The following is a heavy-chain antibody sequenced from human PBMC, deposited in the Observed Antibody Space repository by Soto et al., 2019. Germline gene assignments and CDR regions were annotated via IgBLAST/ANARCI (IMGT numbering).Heavy chain of an antibody. V-gene: IGHV1-69*13. CDR1: GGTFSSYA. Sequence: GASVKVSCKASGGTFSSYAISWVRQAPGQGLEWTGGIIPIFGTANYAQKFQGRVTITADESTSTAYMELSSLRSEDTAVYYCAYTTTVVTNNWFDPWGQGTLVTVS. J-gene: IGHJ5*02. CDR3: AYTTTVVTNNWFDP. CDR2: IIPIFGTA. D-gene: IGHD4-17*01.